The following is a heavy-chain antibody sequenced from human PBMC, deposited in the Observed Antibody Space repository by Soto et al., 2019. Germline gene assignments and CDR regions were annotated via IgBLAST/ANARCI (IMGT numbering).Heavy chain of an antibody. CDR3: AKSHDSSGYYFDY. V-gene: IGHV3-30*18. Sequence: QVQLVESGGGVVQPGRSLRLSCAASGFTFSSYGMHWVRQAPGKGLEWVAVISYDGSNKYYADSVKGRFTISRDNSKNTLYLQMNSRRADDTAVYYCAKSHDSSGYYFDYWGQGTLVTVSS. CDR1: GFTFSSYG. CDR2: ISYDGSNK. J-gene: IGHJ4*02. D-gene: IGHD3-22*01.